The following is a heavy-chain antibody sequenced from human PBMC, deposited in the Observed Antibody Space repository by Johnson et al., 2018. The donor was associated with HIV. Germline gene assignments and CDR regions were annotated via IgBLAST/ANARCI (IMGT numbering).Heavy chain of an antibody. D-gene: IGHD5-18*01. J-gene: IGHJ3*02. V-gene: IGHV3-11*01. CDR2: ISSSGSTI. CDR3: AKNTAMVGDAFDI. Sequence: QEQLVESGGGLVKPGGSLRLSCAASGFTFSDYYMSWIRQAPGKGLAWVSYISSSGSTIYYADSVKGRFTISRDNSKNTLYLQMNSLRAEDTAVYYCAKNTAMVGDAFDIWGQGTMVTVSS. CDR1: GFTFSDYY.